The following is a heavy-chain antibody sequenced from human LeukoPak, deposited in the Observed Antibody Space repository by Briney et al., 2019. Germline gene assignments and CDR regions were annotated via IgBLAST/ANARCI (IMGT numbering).Heavy chain of an antibody. CDR2: IFYSGST. Sequence: SETLSLTCTVSGDSISGFYWSWIRQPPGKGLEWIGNIFYSGSTYYSPSLRSRVTISLDTSRDQFSLKLNSVTAADTAVYYCAKSNGYGLVDIWGQGTMVTVSS. V-gene: IGHV4-59*12. CDR3: AKSNGYGLVDI. J-gene: IGHJ3*02. CDR1: GDSISGFY. D-gene: IGHD3-10*01.